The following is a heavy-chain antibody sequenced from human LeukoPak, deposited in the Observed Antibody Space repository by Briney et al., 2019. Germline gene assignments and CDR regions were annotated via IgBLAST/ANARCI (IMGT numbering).Heavy chain of an antibody. CDR2: IYSGGST. V-gene: IGHV3-53*01. CDR3: ARLMSGYDSDP. D-gene: IGHD5-12*01. Sequence: GGPLRLSCAASGFTVSSNYMSWVRQAPGKGLEWVSVIYSGGSTYYADSVKGRFTISRDNSKNALYLQMNSLRAEDTAVYYCARLMSGYDSDPWGQGTMVTVSS. CDR1: GFTVSSNY. J-gene: IGHJ3*01.